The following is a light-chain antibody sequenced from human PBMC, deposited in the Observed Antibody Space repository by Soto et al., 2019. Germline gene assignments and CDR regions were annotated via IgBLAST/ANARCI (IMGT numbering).Light chain of an antibody. CDR3: QQYGSSPPIT. Sequence: IGLTPSRGTLSFSPGRIASLSCRCRPGVSSSYLARYQQKPAQAPRHLLYGASSSATGIPDRFSGSGSGTAFTLTTSRREPEDFAVSYCQQYGSSPPITFGQGTRLEIK. CDR2: GAS. V-gene: IGKV3-20*01. J-gene: IGKJ5*01. CDR1: PGVSSSY.